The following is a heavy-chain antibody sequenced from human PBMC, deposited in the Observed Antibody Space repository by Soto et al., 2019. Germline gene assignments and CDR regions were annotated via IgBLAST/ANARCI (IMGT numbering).Heavy chain of an antibody. CDR2: IYPGDSDT. CDR3: AGVGGRPFYYYYMDS. Sequence: GESLKISCKGSGYSFSSYWIGWVRQMPGKGLEWMGIIYPGDSDTRYSPSFQGQVTISADKSISTAYLQWSSLKASDTAMYYCAGVGGRPFYYYYMDSWGKGTTVNVS. V-gene: IGHV5-51*01. D-gene: IGHD2-8*01. CDR1: GYSFSSYW. J-gene: IGHJ6*03.